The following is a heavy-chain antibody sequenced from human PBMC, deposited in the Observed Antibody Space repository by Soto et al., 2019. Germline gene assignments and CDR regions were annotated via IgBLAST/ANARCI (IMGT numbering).Heavy chain of an antibody. D-gene: IGHD2-15*01. CDR3: AKVGVAATPYPLGMAV. CDR1: GFTFSSYG. CDR2: ISYDGSNK. J-gene: IGHJ6*02. V-gene: IGHV3-30*18. Sequence: GSLRLSCAASGFTFSSYGMHWVRQAPGKGLEWVAVISYDGSNKYYADSVKGRFTISRDNSKNTLYLQMNSLRAEDTAVYYCAKVGVAATPYPLGMAVWGQGTTVPGSS.